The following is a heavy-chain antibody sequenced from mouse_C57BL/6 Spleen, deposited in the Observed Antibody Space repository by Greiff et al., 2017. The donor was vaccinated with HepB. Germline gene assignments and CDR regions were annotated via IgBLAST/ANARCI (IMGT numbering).Heavy chain of an antibody. J-gene: IGHJ3*01. CDR1: GYTFTSYW. D-gene: IGHD1-1*01. V-gene: IGHV1-59*01. CDR2: IDPSDSYT. Sequence: QVQLQQPGAELVRPGTSVKLSCKASGYTFTSYWMHWVKQRPGQGLEWIGVIDPSDSYTNYNQKFKGKAKLTVDTSSSTAYMQLSSLTSEDSAVYYCAVYYYGSSYPFAYWGQGTLVTVSA. CDR3: AVYYYGSSYPFAY.